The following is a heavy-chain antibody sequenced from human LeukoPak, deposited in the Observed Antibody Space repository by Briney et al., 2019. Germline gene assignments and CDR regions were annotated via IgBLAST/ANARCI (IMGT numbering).Heavy chain of an antibody. Sequence: GRSLRLSCAASGFIFDDYAMHWVRQAPGKGLEWVSGISWNSGGIGYADSVKGRFTISRDNAKNSLYLQMNSLRAEDTAVYYCARLRGYSYGYLDYWGQGTLVTVSS. CDR1: GFIFDDYA. J-gene: IGHJ4*02. V-gene: IGHV3-9*01. CDR2: ISWNSGGI. CDR3: ARLRGYSYGYLDY. D-gene: IGHD5-18*01.